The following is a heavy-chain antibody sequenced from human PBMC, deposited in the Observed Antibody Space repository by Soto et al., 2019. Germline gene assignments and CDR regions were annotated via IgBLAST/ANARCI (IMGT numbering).Heavy chain of an antibody. CDR3: ATVATNSYNWLDP. J-gene: IGHJ5*02. Sequence: EVQLVESGGTLVQPGGSLRLSCAASGFTFSTFWMHWVRQAPGKGLVWVSRINTDGSKTTYAASVKGRFTISRDNAKNTVYLQMDSLRAEDTAVYYCATVATNSYNWLDPWGQGTPVTVSS. CDR1: GFTFSTFW. V-gene: IGHV3-74*02. D-gene: IGHD5-12*01. CDR2: INTDGSKT.